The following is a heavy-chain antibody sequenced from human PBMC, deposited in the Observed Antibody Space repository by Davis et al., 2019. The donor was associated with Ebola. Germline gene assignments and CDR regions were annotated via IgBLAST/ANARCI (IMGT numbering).Heavy chain of an antibody. CDR3: AKYASFYYAVGSNWFDP. V-gene: IGHV3-53*01. CDR2: IYSGGRT. J-gene: IGHJ5*02. CDR1: GFTVSSNY. D-gene: IGHD3-10*01. Sequence: GGSLRLSCAASGFTVSSNYMSWVRQAPGKGLEWVSVIYSGGRTNYADSVKGRFTISRDNSKNTLYLQMNSLRAEDTAVYYCAKYASFYYAVGSNWFDPWGQGTLVTVSS.